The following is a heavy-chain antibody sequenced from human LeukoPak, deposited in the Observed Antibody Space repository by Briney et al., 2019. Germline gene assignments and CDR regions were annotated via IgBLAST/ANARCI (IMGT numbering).Heavy chain of an antibody. J-gene: IGHJ4*02. CDR2: ISGRGGST. D-gene: IGHD3-22*01. Sequence: PGGSLRLSCSASGFTFSSYWMHWVRQAPGKGLGWVSAISGRGGSTYYVDSVKGRFTISRDNSKNTLYLQMNSLRAEDTAVYYCAKGADYYDSGGPTDYWGQGTLVTVSS. CDR3: AKGADYYDSGGPTDY. V-gene: IGHV3-23*01. CDR1: GFTFSSYW.